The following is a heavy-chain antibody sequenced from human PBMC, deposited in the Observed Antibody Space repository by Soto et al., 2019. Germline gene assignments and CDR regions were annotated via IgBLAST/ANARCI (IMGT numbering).Heavy chain of an antibody. Sequence: GGSLRLSCAASGFSFSAYSMNWVRQAPGKGLEWIAYTSTSSTTKYYADSVRGRFSISRDNANDLLYLDMDKLRDEDTGIYYCAGSYSSGNWYFDYSGLG. CDR1: GFSFSAYS. CDR3: AGSYSSGNWYFDY. CDR2: TSTSSTTK. D-gene: IGHD3-10*01. J-gene: IGHJ4*02. V-gene: IGHV3-48*02.